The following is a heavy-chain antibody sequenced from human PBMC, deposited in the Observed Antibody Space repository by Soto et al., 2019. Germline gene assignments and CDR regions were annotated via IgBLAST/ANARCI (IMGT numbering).Heavy chain of an antibody. Sequence: GASVKVSCKASGGTFSSYTISWVRQAPGQGLEWMGRIIPILSIANYAHKCQGRVTITADKSTSTAYMELSSLRSEDTAVYYCARGGGYCSGGSCTGEYFQHWGQGTLVTVSS. V-gene: IGHV1-69*02. CDR1: GGTFSSYT. CDR2: IIPILSIA. J-gene: IGHJ1*01. D-gene: IGHD2-15*01. CDR3: ARGGGYCSGGSCTGEYFQH.